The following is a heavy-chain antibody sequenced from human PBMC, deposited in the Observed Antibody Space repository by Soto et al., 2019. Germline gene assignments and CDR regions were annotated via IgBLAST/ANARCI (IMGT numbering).Heavy chain of an antibody. CDR1: GGSISSGDYY. CDR2: IYYSGST. CDR3: ARRLGKVPAPIDY. D-gene: IGHD2-2*01. J-gene: IGHJ4*02. Sequence: SETLSLTCTVSGGSISSGDYYWSWIRQPPGKGLEWIGYIYYSGSTYYNPSLKSRVTISVDTSKNQFSLKLSSVTAADTAVYYCARRLGKVPAPIDYWGQGTLVTVSS. V-gene: IGHV4-30-4*01.